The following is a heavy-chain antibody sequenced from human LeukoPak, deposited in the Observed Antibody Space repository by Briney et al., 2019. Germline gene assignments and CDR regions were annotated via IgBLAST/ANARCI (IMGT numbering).Heavy chain of an antibody. CDR2: IYYSGST. J-gene: IGHJ3*02. CDR1: GGSVSSGSYY. D-gene: IGHD6-13*01. V-gene: IGHV4-61*01. Sequence: SETLSLTCTVSGGSVSSGSYYWSWIRQPPGKGLEWIGYIYYSGSTNYNPSLKSRVTISVDTSKNQFSLKLSSVAAADTAVYYCARDSPYSSSWQSDAFDIWGQGTMVTVSS. CDR3: ARDSPYSSSWQSDAFDI.